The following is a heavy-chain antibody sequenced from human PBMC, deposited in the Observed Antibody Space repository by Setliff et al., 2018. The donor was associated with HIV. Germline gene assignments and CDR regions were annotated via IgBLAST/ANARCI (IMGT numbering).Heavy chain of an antibody. V-gene: IGHV1-69*05. CDR2: IIPIFGTA. Sequence: SVKVSCKASGDTFSSYAISWVRQAPGQGLEWMGGIIPIFGTANYAQKFQGRVTITTDESTSTAYMELSSLRSEDTAVYYCARDRCSSTSCYGVHDAFDIWGQGTVVTVSS. J-gene: IGHJ3*02. D-gene: IGHD2-2*01. CDR1: GDTFSSYA. CDR3: ARDRCSSTSCYGVHDAFDI.